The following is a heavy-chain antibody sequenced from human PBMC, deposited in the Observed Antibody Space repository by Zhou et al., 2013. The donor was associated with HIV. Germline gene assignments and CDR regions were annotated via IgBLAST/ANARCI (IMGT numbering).Heavy chain of an antibody. J-gene: IGHJ1*01. V-gene: IGHV1-69*05. CDR1: GGTFSSYA. D-gene: IGHD2-2*01. CDR3: ARDSRNCSSTSCYAYFQH. CDR2: IIPIFGTA. Sequence: QVQLVQSGAEVKKPGSSVKVSCKASGGTFSSYAISWVRQAPGQGLEWMGGIIPIFGTANYAQKFQGRVTITTDESTSTAYMELSSLRSEDTAVYYCARDSRNCSSTSCYAYFQHWGQGTLVTVSS.